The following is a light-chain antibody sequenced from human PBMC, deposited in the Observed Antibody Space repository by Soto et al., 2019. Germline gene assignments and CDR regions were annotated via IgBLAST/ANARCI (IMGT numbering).Light chain of an antibody. CDR1: QSVDTTF. V-gene: IGKV3-20*01. CDR3: QQYMSSVT. CDR2: GAS. J-gene: IGKJ1*01. Sequence: EIVLTQSPGSLSLSPGQRATLSCRASQSVDTTFFAWYQQKPGQAPRLLIYGASKRATGIPDRFSGSGSGTDFTLIISRREPEDFAVYYCQQYMSSVTFGQGTKVEIK.